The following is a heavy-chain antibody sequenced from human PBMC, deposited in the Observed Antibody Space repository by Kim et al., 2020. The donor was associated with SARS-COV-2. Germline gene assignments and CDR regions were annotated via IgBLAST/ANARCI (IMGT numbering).Heavy chain of an antibody. V-gene: IGHV3-21*01. D-gene: IGHD1-26*01. Sequence: SSSSSISYADSVKGRFTISRDNAKNSLYLQMNSLRAEDMAVYYCARSWGYWGQGTLVTVSS. CDR3: ARSWGY. J-gene: IGHJ4*02. CDR2: SSSSSI.